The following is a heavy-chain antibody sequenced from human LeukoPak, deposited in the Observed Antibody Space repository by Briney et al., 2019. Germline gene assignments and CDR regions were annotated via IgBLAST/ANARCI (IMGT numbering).Heavy chain of an antibody. CDR3: ARVAARYVGMDV. CDR2: IYYSGST. CDR1: GFTFSSYW. D-gene: IGHD6-6*01. V-gene: IGHV4-59*01. Sequence: GSLRLSCAASGFTFSSYWMSWIRQPPGKGLEWIGYIYYSGSTNYNPSLKSRVTISVDTSKKQVSLNLSSVTAADTAVYYCARVAARYVGMDVWGQGTTVTVSS. J-gene: IGHJ6*02.